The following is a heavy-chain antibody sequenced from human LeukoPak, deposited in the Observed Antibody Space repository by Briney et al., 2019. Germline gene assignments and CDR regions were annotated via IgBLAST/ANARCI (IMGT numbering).Heavy chain of an antibody. J-gene: IGHJ4*02. CDR1: GGSISSSSYY. CDR3: ARFPGSGWRRNNIDY. D-gene: IGHD6-19*01. Sequence: PSETLSLTCTVSGGSISSSSYYWGWIRQPPGKGLEWIGSIYYSGSTNYNPSLKSRVTISVDTSKNQFSLKLSSVTAADTAVYYCARFPGSGWRRNNIDYWGQGTLVTVSS. CDR2: IYYSGST. V-gene: IGHV4-39*07.